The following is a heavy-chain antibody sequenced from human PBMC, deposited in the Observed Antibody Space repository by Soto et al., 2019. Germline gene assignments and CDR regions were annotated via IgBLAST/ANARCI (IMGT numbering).Heavy chain of an antibody. V-gene: IGHV4-4*02. J-gene: IGHJ6*02. CDR1: GVSISNDNW. Sequence: SETLSLTCVVSGVSISNDNWWSWVRQPPGKGLEWIGEIHHIGSTNYNPSLKSRVTISLDKSKNQFSLKVSSVTAADTAMYYCARSNGMDVWGQGTTVTVSS. CDR3: ARSNGMDV. CDR2: IHHIGST.